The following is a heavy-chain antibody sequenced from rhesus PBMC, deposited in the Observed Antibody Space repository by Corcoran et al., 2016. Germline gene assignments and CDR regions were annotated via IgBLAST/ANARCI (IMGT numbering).Heavy chain of an antibody. CDR2: VNGNSGIT. D-gene: IGHD4-29*01. J-gene: IGHJ6*01. CDR3: ARGCYGSSYGLDS. CDR1: GGSFSSYW. V-gene: IGHV4-80*01. Sequence: QVQLQESGPGLVKPSETLSLTCAGSGGSFSSYWWSWIRQPPGKGLEWIGEVNGNSGITNYNPSLRGRVTISKDASKNQFSLKLSSVTAADTAVYYCARGCYGSSYGLDSWGQGVVVTVSS.